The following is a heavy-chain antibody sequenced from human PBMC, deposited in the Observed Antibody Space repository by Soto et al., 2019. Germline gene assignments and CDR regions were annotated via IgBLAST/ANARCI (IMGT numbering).Heavy chain of an antibody. D-gene: IGHD6-6*01. V-gene: IGHV1-2*04. CDR1: GYTFTGYY. CDR3: AVRDPSSIAARLDDYYYYGMDV. Sequence: ASVKVSCKASGYTFTGYYMHWVRQAPGQGLEWMGWINPNSGGTNYAQKFQGWVTMTRDTSISTAYMELSRLRSDDTAVYYCAVRDPSSIAARLDDYYYYGMDVWGQGTTVTVSS. CDR2: INPNSGGT. J-gene: IGHJ6*02.